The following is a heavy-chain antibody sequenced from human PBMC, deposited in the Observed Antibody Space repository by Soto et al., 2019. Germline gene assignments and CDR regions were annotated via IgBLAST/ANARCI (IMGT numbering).Heavy chain of an antibody. J-gene: IGHJ6*02. CDR3: YLTYYYGMDV. CDR2: ISGSKRTT. V-gene: IGHV3-23*01. CDR1: GFSFSEYG. Sequence: GGSLRLSCVASGFSFSEYGMSWVRQAPRKGLEWVAAISGSKRTTFYPDSVKGRFTISRDNSENTLYLQMNSLRAEDTAVYYCYLTYYYGMDVWGQGTTVTVSS. D-gene: IGHD7-27*01.